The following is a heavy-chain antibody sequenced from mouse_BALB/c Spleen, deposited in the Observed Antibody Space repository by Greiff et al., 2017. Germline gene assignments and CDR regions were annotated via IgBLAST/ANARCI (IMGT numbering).Heavy chain of an antibody. D-gene: IGHD1-1*01. CDR2: IDPETGGT. V-gene: IGHV1-15*01. CDR1: GYTFTDYE. Sequence: QVQLQQSGAELVRPGASVTLSCKASGYTFTDYEMHWVKQTPVHGLEWIGAIDPETGGTAYNQKFKGKATLTADKSSSTAYMELRSLTSEDSAVYYCTRYTTVVAPDYWGQGTTLTVSS. CDR3: TRYTTVVAPDY. J-gene: IGHJ2*01.